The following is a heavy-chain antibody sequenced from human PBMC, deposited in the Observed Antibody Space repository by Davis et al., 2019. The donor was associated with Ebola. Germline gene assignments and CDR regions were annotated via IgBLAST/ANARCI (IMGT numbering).Heavy chain of an antibody. CDR1: GYTFTSYY. V-gene: IGHV3-73*01. J-gene: IGHJ6*02. D-gene: IGHD3-10*02. CDR3: TCSSDGMDV. Sequence: KVSCKASGYTFTSYYMHWVRQASGKGLEWVGRIRSKANSYATAYAASVKGRFTISRDDSKNTAYLQMNSLKTEDTAVYYCTCSSDGMDVWGQGTTVTVSS. CDR2: IRSKANSYAT.